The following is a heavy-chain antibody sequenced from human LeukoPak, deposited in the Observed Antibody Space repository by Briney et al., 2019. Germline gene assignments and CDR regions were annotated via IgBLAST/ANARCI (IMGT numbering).Heavy chain of an antibody. CDR3: AINLPANRRFQH. Sequence: GASVKVSCKASGYTFTSYDINWVRQATGQGPEWMGWMNPNSGNTGYAQKFQGRVTMTRNTSISTAYMELSNLRSEDTAMYYCAINLPANRRFQHWGQGTLVTVSS. J-gene: IGHJ1*01. V-gene: IGHV1-8*01. CDR1: GYTFTSYD. CDR2: MNPNSGNT. D-gene: IGHD1-14*01.